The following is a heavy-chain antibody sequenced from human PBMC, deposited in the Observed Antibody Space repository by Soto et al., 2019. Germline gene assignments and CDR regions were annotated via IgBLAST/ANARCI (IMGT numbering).Heavy chain of an antibody. D-gene: IGHD2-15*01. CDR1: GFTFSNGW. CDR3: TTDPTDGVVVVAATPFGMDV. CDR2: IKSKTDGGTT. J-gene: IGHJ6*02. Sequence: EVQLVESGGGLVKPGGSLRLSCAASGFTFSNGWMSWVRQAPGKGLEWVGRIKSKTDGGTTDYAAPVKARFTISRDDSKNTLYLQMNSLKTEDTAVYYCTTDPTDGVVVVAATPFGMDVWGQGTTVTVSS. V-gene: IGHV3-15*01.